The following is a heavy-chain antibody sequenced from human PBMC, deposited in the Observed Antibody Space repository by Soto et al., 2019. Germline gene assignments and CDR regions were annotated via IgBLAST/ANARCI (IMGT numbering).Heavy chain of an antibody. CDR2: ISYDGINK. CDR1: GFTFSSYG. Sequence: QVQLVESGGGVVQPGRSLRLSCAASGFTFSSYGMHWVRQAPGKGLEWVAVISYDGINKYYADSVKGRFTISRDNSKNTLYLQMNSLRAEDTAVYYCAKGKVGYFDLWGRGSLVTVS. V-gene: IGHV3-30*18. CDR3: AKGKVGYFDL. J-gene: IGHJ2*01.